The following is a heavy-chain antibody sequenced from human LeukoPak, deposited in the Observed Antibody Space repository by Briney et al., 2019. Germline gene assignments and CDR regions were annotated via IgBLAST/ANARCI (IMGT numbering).Heavy chain of an antibody. CDR1: GFTFSSYS. Sequence: GGSLRLSCAASGFTFSSYSMNWVRQAPGKGLEWVSSISSSSSYIYYADSVKGRFTISRDNSKNTLYLQMNSLRAEDTAVYYCARVGGYYGSGSYDAFDIWGQGTMVTVSS. J-gene: IGHJ3*02. CDR2: ISSSSSYI. CDR3: ARVGGYYGSGSYDAFDI. D-gene: IGHD3-10*01. V-gene: IGHV3-21*01.